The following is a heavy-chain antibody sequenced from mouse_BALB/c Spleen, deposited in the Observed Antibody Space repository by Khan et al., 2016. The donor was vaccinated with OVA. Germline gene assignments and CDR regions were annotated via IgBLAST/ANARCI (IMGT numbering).Heavy chain of an antibody. CDR1: GYTFTKNG. Sequence: QIQLVQSGPELKKPGEPVKISCKASGYTFTKNGMNWAKQAPGQGLKWMGWINTYTGEPTYAADFKGRFAFSLETSASTAYLQINNLKNEDTDTYFCARVGYGGTMESWGKGTSVTVSP. CDR3: ARVGYGGTMES. V-gene: IGHV9-3-1*01. CDR2: INTYTGEP. J-gene: IGHJ4*01. D-gene: IGHD1-2*01.